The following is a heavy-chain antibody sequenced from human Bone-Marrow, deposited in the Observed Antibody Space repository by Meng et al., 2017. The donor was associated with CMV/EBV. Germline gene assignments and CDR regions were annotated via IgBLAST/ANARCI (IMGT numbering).Heavy chain of an antibody. CDR3: ARDNSYTNSWWFDP. CDR2: INPSGGST. J-gene: IGHJ5*02. D-gene: IGHD2-2*02. CDR1: GYTFTSYG. Sequence: ASVKVSCKASGYTFTSYGISWVRQAPGQGLEWMGIINPSGGSTSYAQKFQGRVTMTRDTSTSTVYMELSSLRSDDTAVYYCARDNSYTNSWWFDPWGQGTLVTVSS. V-gene: IGHV1-46*01.